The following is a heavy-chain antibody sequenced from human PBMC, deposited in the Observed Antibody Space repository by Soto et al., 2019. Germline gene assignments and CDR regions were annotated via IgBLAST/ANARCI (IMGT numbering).Heavy chain of an antibody. D-gene: IGHD2-2*03. CDR1: GFTFSDYY. CDR2: ISGSGDII. J-gene: IGHJ3*01. V-gene: IGHV3-11*01. CDR3: ARAYGSGVGAVNF. Sequence: ESGGDLVKPGGSLRLSCAASGFTFSDYYMSWIRQAPGKGLEWISYISGSGDIIYYADSMKGRFTISRDNAKNSLFLEMNSLRADDTATYYCARAYGSGVGAVNFWGQGTVVTVSS.